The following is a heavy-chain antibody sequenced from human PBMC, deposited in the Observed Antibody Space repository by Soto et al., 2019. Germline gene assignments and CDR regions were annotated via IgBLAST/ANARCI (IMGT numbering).Heavy chain of an antibody. D-gene: IGHD1-26*01. CDR2: IWYDGSKK. CDR3: ARENSDGSYRGSFDY. Sequence: GGSLRLSCAASGFTFSGYGMHWVRQAPGKGLEWVAVIWYDGSKKYYADSVKGRLTISRDNSKNTLYLQMKSLRAEDTAVYYCARENSDGSYRGSFDYWGQGTLVTVSS. CDR1: GFTFSGYG. J-gene: IGHJ4*02. V-gene: IGHV3-33*01.